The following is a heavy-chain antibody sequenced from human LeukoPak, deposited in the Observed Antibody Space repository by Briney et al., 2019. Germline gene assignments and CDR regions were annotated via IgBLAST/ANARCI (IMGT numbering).Heavy chain of an antibody. CDR1: GFTFSSYA. CDR2: ISSNGGST. J-gene: IGHJ4*02. CDR3: ARSVYSYAIHPSDYFDY. V-gene: IGHV3-64*01. D-gene: IGHD5-18*01. Sequence: PGGSLRLSCAASGFTFSSYAMHWVRQAPGKGLEYVSAISSNGGSTYYANSVKGRFTISRDNSKNTLYLQMGSLRAEDMAVYYCARSVYSYAIHPSDYFDYWGQGTLVTVSS.